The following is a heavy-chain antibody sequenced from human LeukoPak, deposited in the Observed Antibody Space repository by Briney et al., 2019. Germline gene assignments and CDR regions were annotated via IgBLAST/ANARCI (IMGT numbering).Heavy chain of an antibody. CDR2: TGSTGVST. CDR3: AKDPGVVPAHYFDY. J-gene: IGHJ4*02. V-gene: IGHV3-23*01. D-gene: IGHD2-2*01. Sequence: GGSLRLSCAASGFTFSSYAMNRVRQAPGKGLEWVSATGSTGVSTFYADSVKGRFTVSGDNSKNTLSLQMNSLRAEDTAVYYCAKDPGVVPAHYFDYWGQGILVTVSS. CDR1: GFTFSSYA.